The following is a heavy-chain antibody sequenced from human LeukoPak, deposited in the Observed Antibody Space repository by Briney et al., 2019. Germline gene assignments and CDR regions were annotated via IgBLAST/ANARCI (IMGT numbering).Heavy chain of an antibody. CDR1: GGSMSSYY. D-gene: IGHD2-2*02. J-gene: IGHJ6*03. CDR2: IYYSGST. Sequence: SETLSLTCTVSGGSMSSYYWSWIRQPPGKGLEWIGYIYYSGSTNYNPSLKSRVTISVDTSKNQFSLKLSSVTAADTAVYYCARNVVPAAIRPYYYYYYMDVWGKETTVTVSS. V-gene: IGHV4-59*01. CDR3: ARNVVPAAIRPYYYYYYMDV.